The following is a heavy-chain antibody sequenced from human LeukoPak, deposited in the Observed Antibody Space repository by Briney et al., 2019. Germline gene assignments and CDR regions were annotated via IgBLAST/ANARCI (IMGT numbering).Heavy chain of an antibody. CDR1: GFTCSSYS. J-gene: IGHJ4*02. Sequence: KAGGSLRLSCAASGFTCSSYSMNWVRQAPGKGLEWVSSISSSSSYIYYADSVKGRFTISRDNAKNSLYLQTNSLRVDDTAVYYCTKNSGWYRLDYWGQGSLVTVPS. CDR3: TKNSGWYRLDY. V-gene: IGHV3-21*01. CDR2: ISSSSSYI. D-gene: IGHD6-19*01.